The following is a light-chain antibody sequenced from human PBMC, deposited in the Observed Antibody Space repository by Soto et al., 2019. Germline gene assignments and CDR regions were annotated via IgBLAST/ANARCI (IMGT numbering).Light chain of an antibody. Sequence: QSVLTQPASVSGSPGQSITISCTGTSSNVGGYNYVSWYQQHPGKAPKLMIYEVSNRPSGVSNRFSGSKSRNTASLTISGLQVEDEADYYCCSYTRRSTYVFGTGTKVTVL. CDR3: CSYTRRSTYV. CDR2: EVS. J-gene: IGLJ1*01. V-gene: IGLV2-14*01. CDR1: SSNVGGYNY.